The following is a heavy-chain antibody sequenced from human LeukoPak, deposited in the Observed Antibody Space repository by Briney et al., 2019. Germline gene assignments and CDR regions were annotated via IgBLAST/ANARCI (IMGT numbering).Heavy chain of an antibody. CDR2: INHSGST. CDR1: GGSFSGYY. CDR3: ARAVGSCSGGSCSLDH. Sequence: PSETLSLTCAVYGGSFSGYYWSWIRQPPGKGLEWIGEINHSGSTNYNPSLKSRVTISVDTSKNQFSLKLNSVTAADTAVYYCARAVGSCSGGSCSLDHWGQGTLVTVSS. V-gene: IGHV4-34*01. J-gene: IGHJ4*02. D-gene: IGHD2-15*01.